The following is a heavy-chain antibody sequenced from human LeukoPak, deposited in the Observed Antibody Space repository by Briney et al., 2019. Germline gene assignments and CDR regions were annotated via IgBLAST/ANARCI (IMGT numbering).Heavy chain of an antibody. CDR3: ARYGWGANWGSPYYLDY. D-gene: IGHD2-8*02. CDR2: IYYSGST. J-gene: IGHJ4*02. V-gene: IGHV4-59*01. CDR1: GGSISSYY. Sequence: SETLSLTCTVSGGSISSYYWSWIRQPPGKGLEWIGYIYYSGSTNYNPSLKSRVTISVDTSKNQFSLKLSSVTAADTAVYYCARYGWGANWGSPYYLDYWGQGTLVTVSS.